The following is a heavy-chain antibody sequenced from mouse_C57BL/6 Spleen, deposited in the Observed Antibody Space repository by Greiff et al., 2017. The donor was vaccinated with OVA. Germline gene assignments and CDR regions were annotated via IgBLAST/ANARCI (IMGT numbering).Heavy chain of an antibody. D-gene: IGHD1-1*02. V-gene: IGHV1-81*01. CDR2: IYPRSGNT. CDR3: ARGGGTPYYFDY. CDR1: GYTFTSYG. J-gene: IGHJ2*01. Sequence: VQLQESGAELARPGASVKLSCKASGYTFTSYGISWVKQRTGQGLEWIGEIYPRSGNTYYNEKFKGKATLTADKSSSTAYMELRSLTSEDSAVYFCARGGGTPYYFDYWGQGTTLTVSS.